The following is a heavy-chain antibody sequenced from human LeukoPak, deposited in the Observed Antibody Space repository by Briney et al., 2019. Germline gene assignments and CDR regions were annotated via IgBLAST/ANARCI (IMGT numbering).Heavy chain of an antibody. D-gene: IGHD3-22*01. J-gene: IGHJ5*02. CDR3: AKGSDDSSGYYDWFDP. CDR2: ISGSGGST. V-gene: IGHV3-23*01. Sequence: SGGSLRLSCAASGFTFRSYAMSWVRQAPGKGLEWVSAISGSGGSTYYADSVKGRFTISRDNSKNTLYLQMNSLRAEDTAVYYCAKGSDDSSGYYDWFDPWGQGTLVTVSS. CDR1: GFTFRSYA.